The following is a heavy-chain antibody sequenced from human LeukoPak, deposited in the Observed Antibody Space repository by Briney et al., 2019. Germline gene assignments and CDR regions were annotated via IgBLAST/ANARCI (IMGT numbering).Heavy chain of an antibody. CDR2: ISSSSSYI. V-gene: IGHV3-21*01. Sequence: GSLRLSCAASGFTFSSFWMTWGRQAPGKGLEWVSSISSSSSYIYYADSVKGRFTISRDNAKNSLYLQMNSLRAEDTAVYYCARGELLFDYWGQGTLVTVSS. D-gene: IGHD1-26*01. CDR3: ARGELLFDY. J-gene: IGHJ4*02. CDR1: GFTFSSFW.